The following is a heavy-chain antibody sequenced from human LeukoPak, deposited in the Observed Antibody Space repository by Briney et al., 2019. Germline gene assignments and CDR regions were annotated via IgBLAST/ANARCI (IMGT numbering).Heavy chain of an antibody. D-gene: IGHD1-26*01. J-gene: IGHJ3*02. Sequence: PGGSLRLSCAASGFTFSSYAMHWVRQAPGKGLEWVSSIYNTGATHYAESVKGRFTISRDNSKNTLFLQMNSLRAEDMAVYYCARIEWERLGRAFDIWGQGTMVTVSS. CDR3: ARIEWERLGRAFDI. CDR2: IYNTGAT. CDR1: GFTFSSYA. V-gene: IGHV3-53*01.